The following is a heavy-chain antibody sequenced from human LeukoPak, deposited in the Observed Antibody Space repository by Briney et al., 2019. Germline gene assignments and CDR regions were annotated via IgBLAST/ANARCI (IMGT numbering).Heavy chain of an antibody. CDR1: GGSISSVSYY. CDR3: ARAIFGVGNWFDP. CDR2: IYTSGNT. Sequence: TSETLSLTCTVSGGSISSVSYYRSSIRQPAGKGLEWIGRIYTSGNTHYNPSLKSRVTISVDTSKNQFSLKLSSVTAADTAVYYCARAIFGVGNWFDPWGQGTLVIVSS. V-gene: IGHV4-61*02. J-gene: IGHJ5*02. D-gene: IGHD3-3*01.